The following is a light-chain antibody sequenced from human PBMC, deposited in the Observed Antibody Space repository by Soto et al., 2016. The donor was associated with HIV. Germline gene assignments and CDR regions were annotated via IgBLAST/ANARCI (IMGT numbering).Light chain of an antibody. CDR3: QQTDSFPFT. Sequence: DIQMTQSPSSVSASVGDRVAITCRASQYIRRWLAWYQQKPGKAPKLLIYAASSLQSGVPSRFSGSASGGTGTDFTLTIDSLQPEDFATYYCQQTDSFPFTFGPGTKVNV. CDR1: QYIRRW. V-gene: IGKV1-12*01. J-gene: IGKJ3*01. CDR2: AAS.